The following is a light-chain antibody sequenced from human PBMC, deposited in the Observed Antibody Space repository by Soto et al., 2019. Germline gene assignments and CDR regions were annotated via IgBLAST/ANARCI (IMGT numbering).Light chain of an antibody. CDR3: SSYAASNNFYFV. Sequence: QSALTQPPSASGSPGQSVTISCTGTSSDVGGYNYVSWYQQYPGRATKLMIYEVTKRPSGVPDRFSCSKSGNTASLTVSGLPAEDEADYYCSSYAASNNFYFVFGGGTKLTVL. J-gene: IGLJ3*02. V-gene: IGLV2-8*01. CDR1: SSDVGGYNY. CDR2: EVT.